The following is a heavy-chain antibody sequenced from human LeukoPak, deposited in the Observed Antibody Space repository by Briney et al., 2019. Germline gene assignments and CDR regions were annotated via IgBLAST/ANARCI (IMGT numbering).Heavy chain of an antibody. CDR3: ARVKYSSGWYVASIFDY. J-gene: IGHJ4*02. D-gene: IGHD6-19*01. V-gene: IGHV1-2*02. CDR1: GYTFTSYA. Sequence: ASVKVSCKASGYTFTSYAMNWVRQAPGQGLEWMGWINPNSGGTNYAQKFQGRVTMTRDTSISTAYMELSRLRSDDTAVYYCARVKYSSGWYVASIFDYWGQGTLVTVSS. CDR2: INPNSGGT.